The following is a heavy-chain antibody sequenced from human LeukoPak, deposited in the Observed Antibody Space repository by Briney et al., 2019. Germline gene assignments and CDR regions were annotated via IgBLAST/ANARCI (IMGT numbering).Heavy chain of an antibody. V-gene: IGHV4-39*07. CDR2: VYYSGST. J-gene: IGHJ4*02. D-gene: IGHD5-12*01. CDR1: GGSISSSSYY. Sequence: SETLSLTCTVSGGSISSSSYYWDWIRQSPGKGLEWIGSVYYSGSTNKNPSLKSRVTISVDTSKNQFSLKLSSVTAADTAVYYCARSATRHFDYWGQGTLVTVSS. CDR3: ARSATRHFDY.